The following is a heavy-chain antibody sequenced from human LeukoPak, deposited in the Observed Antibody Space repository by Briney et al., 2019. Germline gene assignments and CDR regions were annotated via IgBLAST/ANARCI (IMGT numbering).Heavy chain of an antibody. CDR3: AKSGNGGSGYRGY. V-gene: IGHV4-34*01. D-gene: IGHD6-13*01. CDR2: INHSGST. J-gene: IGHJ4*02. Sequence: NPSETLSLTCAVYGGSFSGYYWSWIRQPPGKGLEWIGEINHSGSTNYNPSLKSRVTISVDTSKNQFSLKLSSVTAADTAVYYCAKSGNGGSGYRGYGGQETLATVS. CDR1: GGSFSGYY.